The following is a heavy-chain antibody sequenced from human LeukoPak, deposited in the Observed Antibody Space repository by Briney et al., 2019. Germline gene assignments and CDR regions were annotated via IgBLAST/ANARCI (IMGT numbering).Heavy chain of an antibody. CDR1: GFTVSSNY. CDR2: IYSGGST. Sequence: TGGSLRLSCAASGFTVSSNYMSWVRQAPGKGLEWVSVIYSGGSTYYADSVKGRFTISRDNSKNTLYLQMNSLRAEDTAVYYCARAGATYYYDSSGYYLIDYWGQGTLVTVSS. V-gene: IGHV3-53*01. D-gene: IGHD3-22*01. J-gene: IGHJ4*02. CDR3: ARAGATYYYDSSGYYLIDY.